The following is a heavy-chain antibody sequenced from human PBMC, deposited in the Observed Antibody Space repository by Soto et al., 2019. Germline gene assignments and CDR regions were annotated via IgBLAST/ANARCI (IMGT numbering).Heavy chain of an antibody. D-gene: IGHD2-2*01. CDR3: ARDKGSTTYAEYFQH. Sequence: PGGSLRLSCAASGFTFSSYGMHWVRQAPGKGLEWVAVIWYDGSNKYYADSVKGRFTISRDNSKNTLYLQMNSLRAEDTAVYYCARDKGSTTYAEYFQHWGQGTLVTVSS. CDR2: IWYDGSNK. V-gene: IGHV3-33*01. CDR1: GFTFSSYG. J-gene: IGHJ1*01.